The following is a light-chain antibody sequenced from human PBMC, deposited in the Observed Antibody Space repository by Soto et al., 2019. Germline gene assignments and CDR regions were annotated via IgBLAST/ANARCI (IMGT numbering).Light chain of an antibody. J-gene: IGKJ5*01. CDR2: AAS. CDR1: QGINNY. CDR3: LQYSEYPIT. Sequence: DIQMTQSPSSLSASVGDRVTITCRASQGINNYLVWFQQKPGKAPKTLISAASSLQGGVPSRFRGSGSGTVFTLTISSLQPEDFATYFCLQYSEYPITFGQGTRLDIK. V-gene: IGKV1-16*01.